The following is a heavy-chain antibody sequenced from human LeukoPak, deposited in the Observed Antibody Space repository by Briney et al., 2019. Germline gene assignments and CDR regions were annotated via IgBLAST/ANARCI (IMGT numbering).Heavy chain of an antibody. D-gene: IGHD3-22*01. CDR2: INHDGSST. Sequence: PGGSLRLSRATSGFTFTTFWMHWVRQAPGKGLVWVSRINHDGSSTNYADSVKGRFTISRDNAKNTVHLQMNSLRAEDTAVYYCVRDWGYDSSGYWQKYFDTWGQGTLVTVSS. CDR1: GFTFTTFW. V-gene: IGHV3-74*01. CDR3: VRDWGYDSSGYWQKYFDT. J-gene: IGHJ4*02.